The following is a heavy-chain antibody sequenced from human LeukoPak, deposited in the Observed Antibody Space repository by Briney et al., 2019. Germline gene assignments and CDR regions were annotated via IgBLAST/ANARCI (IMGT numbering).Heavy chain of an antibody. Sequence: SETLSLTCAVYGGSFSGYYWSWIRQPPGKGLEWIGEINHSGSTNYNPSLKSRVTISVDTSKNQFSLKLSSVTAADTAVYYCARLTTVVTPPDYWGQGTLVTVSS. CDR1: GGSFSGYY. CDR3: ARLTTVVTPPDY. D-gene: IGHD4-23*01. J-gene: IGHJ4*02. V-gene: IGHV4-34*01. CDR2: INHSGST.